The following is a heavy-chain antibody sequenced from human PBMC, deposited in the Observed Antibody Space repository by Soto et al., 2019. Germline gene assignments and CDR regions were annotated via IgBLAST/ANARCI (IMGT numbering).Heavy chain of an antibody. CDR2: ISTYNGNT. J-gene: IGHJ4*02. CDR1: GYTFTSNG. V-gene: IGHV1-18*01. D-gene: IGHD4-17*01. Sequence: QVQLVQSGAEVKKPGTSVKVSCKASGYTFTSNGISWVRQAPGQGLEWMGWISTYNGNTNYAQQLQGGVTMTRDTPTSIAYMELRALRADDTAVYYCARDGYGDYGYWGQGSLVTVSS. CDR3: ARDGYGDYGY.